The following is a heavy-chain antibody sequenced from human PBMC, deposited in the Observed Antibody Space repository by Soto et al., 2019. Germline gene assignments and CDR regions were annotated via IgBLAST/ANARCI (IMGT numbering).Heavy chain of an antibody. CDR1: GYTFTSYY. Sequence: ASVKVSCKASGYTFTSYYMHWVRQAPGQGLEWMGIINPSGGSTSYAQKFQGRVTMTRDTSTSTVYMELSSLRSEDTAVYYCARDQKLVRGVILYYYYGMDVWGQGTTVTVSS. CDR2: INPSGGST. CDR3: ARDQKLVRGVILYYYYGMDV. J-gene: IGHJ6*02. D-gene: IGHD3-10*01. V-gene: IGHV1-46*01.